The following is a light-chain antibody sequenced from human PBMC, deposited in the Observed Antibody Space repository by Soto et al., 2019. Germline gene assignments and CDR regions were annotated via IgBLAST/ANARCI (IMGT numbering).Light chain of an antibody. Sequence: IQLTQSLYTLSASVGERVILTCRASQTVERWMAWYQQKPGKAPKLLISDVSTLERGVPSRFSGSGSATEFTLTISGLQPDDFATYYCQQYKDYVYTFGQGTRLEIK. V-gene: IGKV1-5*01. CDR1: QTVERW. CDR2: DVS. CDR3: QQYKDYVYT. J-gene: IGKJ5*01.